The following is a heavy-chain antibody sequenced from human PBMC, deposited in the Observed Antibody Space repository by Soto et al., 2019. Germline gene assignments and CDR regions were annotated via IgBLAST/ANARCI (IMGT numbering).Heavy chain of an antibody. CDR2: IYHSGTT. D-gene: IGHD6-13*01. CDR1: GGSISSTNW. Sequence: QVQLQESGPGLVKPSGTLSLTCAVSGGSISSTNWWTWVRQSPGRGLEWIGEIYHSGTTNYSPSLKSRVTIAVDMSTNPLSLTLISVTAADTAVYYCAFPATADFDYWGKGILVTVSS. CDR3: AFPATADFDY. V-gene: IGHV4-4*02. J-gene: IGHJ4*02.